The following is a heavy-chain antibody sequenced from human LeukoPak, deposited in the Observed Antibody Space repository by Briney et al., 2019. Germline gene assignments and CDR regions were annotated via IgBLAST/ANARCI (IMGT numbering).Heavy chain of an antibody. J-gene: IGHJ3*02. D-gene: IGHD3-22*01. Sequence: SETLSLTCTVSGGSISSSSYYWGWIRQPPGKGLEWIGSIYYSGSTYYNPSLKSRVTISVDTSKNQFSLKLSSVTAADTAVYYCARFDKRDYYDSSGYYDAFDIWGQGTMVTVSS. V-gene: IGHV4-39*07. CDR1: GGSISSSSYY. CDR2: IYYSGST. CDR3: ARFDKRDYYDSSGYYDAFDI.